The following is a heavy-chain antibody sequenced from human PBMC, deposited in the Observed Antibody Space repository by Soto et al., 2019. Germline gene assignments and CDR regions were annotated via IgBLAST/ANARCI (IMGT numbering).Heavy chain of an antibody. CDR3: ARATNYCSGGSCYSN. D-gene: IGHD2-15*01. J-gene: IGHJ4*02. V-gene: IGHV1-69*02. CDR2: IIPILGIA. Sequence: QVQLVQSGAEVKKPGPSVKVSCKASGVTFSSYTISWVRQAPGQGLEWMGRIIPILGIANYAQKFQGRVTITADKSTSTAYLDLSSLRSEDTAVYYCARATNYCSGGSCYSNWGQGTLVTVSS. CDR1: GVTFSSYT.